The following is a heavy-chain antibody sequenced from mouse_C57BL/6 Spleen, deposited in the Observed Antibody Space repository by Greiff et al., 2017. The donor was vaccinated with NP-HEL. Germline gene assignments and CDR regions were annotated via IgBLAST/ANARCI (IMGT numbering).Heavy chain of an antibody. D-gene: IGHD1-1*01. CDR1: GFSLTNYG. CDR2: IWRGGST. J-gene: IGHJ2*01. Sequence: VKLKESGPGLVQPSQSLSITCTVSGFSLTNYGVHWVRQSPGKGLEWLGVIWRGGSTDYNAAFMSRLSITKDNSKSQVFFKMNSLQADDTAIYYCAKGALSTVVYFDYWGQGTTLTVSS. CDR3: AKGALSTVVYFDY. V-gene: IGHV2-5*01.